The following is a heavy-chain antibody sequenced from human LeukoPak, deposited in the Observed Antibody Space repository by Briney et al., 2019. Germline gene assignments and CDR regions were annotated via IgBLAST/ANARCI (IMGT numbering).Heavy chain of an antibody. J-gene: IGHJ4*02. V-gene: IGHV3-23*01. CDR3: AKGSYYDSSGSFYFDY. CDR1: GFTFSSYA. Sequence: PGGSLRLSCAASGFTFSSYAISWVRQAPRKGLEWVSGIRGSGDNTYYADSVKGRFTISRDNSKNTLYVQVNSLGTEDTAAYYCAKGSYYDSSGSFYFDYWGQGTLVTVSS. D-gene: IGHD3-22*01. CDR2: IRGSGDNT.